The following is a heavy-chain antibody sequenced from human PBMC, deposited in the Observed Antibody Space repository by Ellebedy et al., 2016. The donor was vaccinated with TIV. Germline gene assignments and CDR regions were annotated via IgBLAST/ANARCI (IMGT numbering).Heavy chain of an antibody. CDR1: GFTFSSYS. J-gene: IGHJ4*02. CDR3: ARGYDSSGPSFHY. V-gene: IGHV3-48*02. D-gene: IGHD3-22*01. Sequence: PGGSLRLSCAASGFTFSSYSMNWVRQAPGKGLEWVSFISFSSSPIYYVDSVKGRFTISRDNAKNSLYLQMNSLRDEDTAVYYCARGYDSSGPSFHYWGQGTLVTVSS. CDR2: ISFSSSPI.